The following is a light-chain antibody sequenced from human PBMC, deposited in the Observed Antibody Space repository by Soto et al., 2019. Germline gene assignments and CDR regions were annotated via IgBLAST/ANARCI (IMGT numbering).Light chain of an antibody. CDR3: VLYMGSGFWV. CDR1: SGSVSTSYY. CDR2: STN. J-gene: IGLJ3*02. Sequence: QAVVTQEPSFSVSPGGTATLTCGLSSGSVSTSYYPSWYQQTPGQAPRTLIYSTNTRSSGVPDRFSGSILGNKAALAITGAQADDESDYYCVLYMGSGFWVFGGGTKLTVL. V-gene: IGLV8-61*01.